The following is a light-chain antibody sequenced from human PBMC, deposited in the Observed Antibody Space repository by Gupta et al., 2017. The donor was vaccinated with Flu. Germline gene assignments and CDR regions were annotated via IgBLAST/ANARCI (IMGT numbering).Light chain of an antibody. V-gene: IGKV1-5*03. CDR1: PSINTW. J-gene: IGKJ4*01. CDR2: KAS. Sequence: PSILSASVGDRVTITCRASPSINTWLAWYQQKSGKAPTVLIYKASTLKSGVPARFSGRGSGTEFTLTISGLQPDDFATYYCQQYQTYPITFGQGTKVE. CDR3: QQYQTYPIT.